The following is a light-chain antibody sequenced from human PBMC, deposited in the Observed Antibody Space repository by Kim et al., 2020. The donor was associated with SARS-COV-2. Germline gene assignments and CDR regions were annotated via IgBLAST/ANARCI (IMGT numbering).Light chain of an antibody. V-gene: IGLV3-19*01. CDR2: GKN. CDR1: SLRRYY. Sequence: SSELTQDAAVSVALGQTVRITCQGDSLRRYYASWYQQKPGQAPVLVIYGKNNRPSGIPDRFSGSSSGNTASLTITGAQAEDEADYYCNSRDSSGNHYVFG. CDR3: NSRDSSGNHYV. J-gene: IGLJ1*01.